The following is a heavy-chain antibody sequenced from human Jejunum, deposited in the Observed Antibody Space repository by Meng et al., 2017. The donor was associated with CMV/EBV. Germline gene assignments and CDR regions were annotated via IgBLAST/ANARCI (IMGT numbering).Heavy chain of an antibody. D-gene: IGHD2-2*02. V-gene: IGHV3-23*01. J-gene: IGHJ5*02. CDR1: SRSP. CDR2: ISRSGDT. CDR3: AKEEISCPSSGCYTLGSDP. Sequence: SRSPIRWVRQTPGKGLEWVSAISRSGDTYYAVSVKGRFTISRDNSKNTLYLAMNSLRADDTAVYYCAKEEISCPSSGCYTLGSDPWGQGTLVTVSS.